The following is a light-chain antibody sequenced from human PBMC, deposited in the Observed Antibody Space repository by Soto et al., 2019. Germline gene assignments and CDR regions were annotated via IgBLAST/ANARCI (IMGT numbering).Light chain of an antibody. Sequence: QSALTQPASVSGSPGQSITISCTGTSSDVGGYNYVSWYQQHPGKAPKLMIYDVSNRPSGVSNRFSGSKSGNTASLTISGLQAEDGADYYCSADTSSSLYVFGTGTKLTVL. CDR3: SADTSSSLYV. CDR1: SSDVGGYNY. J-gene: IGLJ1*01. CDR2: DVS. V-gene: IGLV2-14*01.